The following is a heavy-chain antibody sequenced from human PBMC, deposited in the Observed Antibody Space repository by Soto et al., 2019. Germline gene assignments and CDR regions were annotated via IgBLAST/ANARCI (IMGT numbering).Heavy chain of an antibody. CDR1: GGSISSGGYY. J-gene: IGHJ6*02. CDR3: ARDQVVTDDSSGYYDYYYGMDV. CDR2: IYYSGST. D-gene: IGHD3-22*01. V-gene: IGHV4-31*03. Sequence: ASETLSLTCTVSGGSISSGGYYWSWIRQHPGKGLEWIGYIYYSGSTYYNPSLKSRVTISVDTSKNQFSPKLSSVTAADTAVYYCARDQVVTDDSSGYYDYYYGMDVWGQGTTVTVSS.